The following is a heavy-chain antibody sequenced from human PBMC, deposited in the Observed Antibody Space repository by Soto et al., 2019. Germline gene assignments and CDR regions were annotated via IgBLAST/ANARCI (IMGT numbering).Heavy chain of an antibody. CDR3: AGYYSSGSYYLDGFDP. V-gene: IGHV4-4*02. D-gene: IGHD3-10*01. J-gene: IGHJ5*02. CDR2: IYHSGRT. Sequence: QVQLQESGPGLVKPSGTLSLTCAVSGGSINSSNWWTWVRQPPGQGLEWIGEIYHSGRTNYNPSLKSRVTISIVTSKNQFSLKLASVTAADTAVYYCAGYYSSGSYYLDGFDPWGQGTLVTVSS. CDR1: GGSINSSNW.